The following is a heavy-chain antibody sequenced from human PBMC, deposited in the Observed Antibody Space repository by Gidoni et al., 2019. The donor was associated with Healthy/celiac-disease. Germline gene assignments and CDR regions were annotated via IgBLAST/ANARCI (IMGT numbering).Heavy chain of an antibody. Sequence: QVQLVQSGAEVKKPGSSVKVSCKASGGTFSSYAISWVRQAPGQGLEWMGGIIPIFGTANYAQKFQGRVTITADESTSTAYMELSSLRSEDTAVYYCARVGLGYCSGGSCYTFYYYYGMDVWGQGTTVTVSS. D-gene: IGHD2-15*01. CDR2: IIPIFGTA. V-gene: IGHV1-69*01. CDR3: ARVGLGYCSGGSCYTFYYYYGMDV. J-gene: IGHJ6*02. CDR1: GGTFSSYA.